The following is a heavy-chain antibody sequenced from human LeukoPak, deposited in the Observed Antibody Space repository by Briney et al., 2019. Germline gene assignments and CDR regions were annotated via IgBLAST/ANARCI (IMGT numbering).Heavy chain of an antibody. CDR1: GRSISSYY. CDR3: ARDHVVVVVAATENWFDP. CDR2: IYTSGST. V-gene: IGHV4-4*07. D-gene: IGHD2-15*01. J-gene: IGHJ5*02. Sequence: SETLSLTCTVSGRSISSYYLSWIRQPAGKGLDWIGRIYTSGSTNYNPSLKSRVTMSVDRSKNQFSLKLSSVTAADTAVYYCARDHVVVVVAATENWFDPWGQGTLVTVSS.